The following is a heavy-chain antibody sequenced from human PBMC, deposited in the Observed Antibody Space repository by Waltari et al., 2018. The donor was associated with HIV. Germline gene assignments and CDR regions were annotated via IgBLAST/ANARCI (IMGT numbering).Heavy chain of an antibody. V-gene: IGHV5-51*01. CDR1: GYRVTTYW. Sequence: VQLVQSGTEVKKPGESLTISCKASGYRVTTYWLAWVRQRPGKGLEWMGIVSPGACETRYSPSFEGQVTISVDKSIATAYLQWSSLKASDSAVYYCARPGLAYCGGDCYYHFWGQGTLVSVSS. CDR2: VSPGACET. CDR3: ARPGLAYCGGDCYYHF. D-gene: IGHD2-21*02. J-gene: IGHJ4*02.